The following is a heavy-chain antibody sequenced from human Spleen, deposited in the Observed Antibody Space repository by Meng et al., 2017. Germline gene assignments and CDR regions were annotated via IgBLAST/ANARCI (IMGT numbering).Heavy chain of an antibody. CDR2: INPRNGGT. CDR3: AREINDYSSRRNYYYYYGMDV. J-gene: IGHJ6*02. D-gene: IGHD4-11*01. V-gene: IGHV1-2*02. CDR1: GYSFTGYL. Sequence: ASVKVSCKASGYSFTGYLMHWVRQAPGQGLEWMGWINPRNGGTNSAQNFQGRVTMTRDTSINTAYVELSSLRFDDTAVYYCAREINDYSSRRNYYYYYGMDVWGQGTTVTGS.